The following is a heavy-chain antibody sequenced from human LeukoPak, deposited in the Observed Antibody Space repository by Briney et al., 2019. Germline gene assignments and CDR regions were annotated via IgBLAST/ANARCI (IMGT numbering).Heavy chain of an antibody. CDR2: IYSSGST. CDR3: ARAMASGYSYGLVFDY. J-gene: IGHJ4*02. Sequence: NTSETLSLTCTVFGDSISSYYWNWIRQPAGKGLEWIGRIYSSGSTNYNPSLKSRVTMSVDTSKNQFSLKLSSVTAADTAVYYCARAMASGYSYGLVFDYWGQGTLVTVSS. V-gene: IGHV4-4*07. CDR1: GDSISSYY. D-gene: IGHD5-18*01.